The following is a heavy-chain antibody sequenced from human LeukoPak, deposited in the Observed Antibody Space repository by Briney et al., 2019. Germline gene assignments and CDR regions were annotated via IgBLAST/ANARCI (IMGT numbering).Heavy chain of an antibody. CDR1: GFTFSNYG. V-gene: IGHV3-33*01. J-gene: IGHJ4*02. CDR3: ARGAAAYDY. Sequence: GGSLRLSCATSGFTFSNYGMHWVRQAPGKGLEWVAVIWYDGSNKYYADSVKGRFTISRDNSKNTLYLQMNSLRAEDTAVYYCARGAAAYDYWGQGTLVTVSS. D-gene: IGHD6-13*01. CDR2: IWYDGSNK.